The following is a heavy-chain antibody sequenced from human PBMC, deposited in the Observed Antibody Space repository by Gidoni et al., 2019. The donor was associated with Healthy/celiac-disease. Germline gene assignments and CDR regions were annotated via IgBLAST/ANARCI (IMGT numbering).Heavy chain of an antibody. CDR1: GGSISSSTW. CDR3: ARVRKATVTTRWFDP. J-gene: IGHJ5*02. V-gene: IGHV4-4*02. D-gene: IGHD4-4*01. CDR2: IYHSGST. Sequence: QVQMKESGPGLVKPSGTLSLTCAVSGGSISSSTWWSWVRQPQGKVLEWLGEIYHSGSTNYNPSLNSRVTISVDKSKNQFSLKLSAVTAADTAVYYCARVRKATVTTRWFDPWGQGTLVTVSS.